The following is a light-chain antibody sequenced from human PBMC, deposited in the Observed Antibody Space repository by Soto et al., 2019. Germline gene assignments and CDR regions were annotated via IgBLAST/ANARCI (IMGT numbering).Light chain of an antibody. J-gene: IGKJ2*01. CDR1: QTISSY. CDR2: GAS. Sequence: DIQMTQSPSSLSASVGDRVTITCRASQTISSYVNWYQQKAGKAPRLLIYGASSLQSGVPSRFSGSGSGPDFTLAINTVQHEDFASYYCHQSYSTPYTFGRGTKLEIK. CDR3: HQSYSTPYT. V-gene: IGKV1-39*01.